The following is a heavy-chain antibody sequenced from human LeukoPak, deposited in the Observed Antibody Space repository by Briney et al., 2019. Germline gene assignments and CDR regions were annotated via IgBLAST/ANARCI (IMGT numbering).Heavy chain of an antibody. Sequence: ASVKVSCKASGYTFTSYYMHWVRQAPGQGLEWMGIINPSGGSTSYAQKFQGRVTMTRDTSTSTVYMELSSLRSEDTAVYYCARDFGHYYDSSGSGYYFDYWGQGTLVTVSS. CDR3: ARDFGHYYDSSGSGYYFDY. J-gene: IGHJ4*02. D-gene: IGHD3-22*01. CDR1: GYTFTSYY. V-gene: IGHV1-46*01. CDR2: INPSGGST.